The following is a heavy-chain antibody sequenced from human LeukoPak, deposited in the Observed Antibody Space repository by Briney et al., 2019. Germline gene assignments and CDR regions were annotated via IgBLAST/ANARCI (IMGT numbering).Heavy chain of an antibody. CDR2: IYYSGST. CDR3: ARHDSYDSSGYYSGYFQH. Sequence: SETLSLTCTVSGGSISSYYWSWIRQPPGKGLEWIGYIYYSGSTNYNPSLKGRVTISVDTSKKQFSLKLSSVTTADTAVYYCARHDSYDSSGYYSGYFQHWGQGTLVTVSS. J-gene: IGHJ1*01. V-gene: IGHV4-59*08. CDR1: GGSISSYY. D-gene: IGHD3-22*01.